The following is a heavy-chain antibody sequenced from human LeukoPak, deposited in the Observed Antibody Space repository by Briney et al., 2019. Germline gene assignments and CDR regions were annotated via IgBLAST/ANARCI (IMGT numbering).Heavy chain of an antibody. V-gene: IGHV5-51*01. CDR3: VRLSGRSNFDS. J-gene: IGHJ4*02. Sequence: GESLKISCNGSTYTFTSHWIGWVLQMPGKGLEWMGIIFPGDSDTAYSPSFRGQVTISADQSINTAYLQWNSLKTSDTAIYYCVRLSGRSNFDSWGQGTRVTVSS. CDR2: IFPGDSDT. D-gene: IGHD2-15*01. CDR1: TYTFTSHW.